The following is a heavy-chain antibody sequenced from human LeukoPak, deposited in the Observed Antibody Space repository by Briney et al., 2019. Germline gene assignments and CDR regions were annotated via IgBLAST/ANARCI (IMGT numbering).Heavy chain of an antibody. V-gene: IGHV1-24*01. D-gene: IGHD1-26*01. CDR1: EYTLTELH. CDR2: FGPDHTES. Sequence: GASVKVSCRVPEYTLTELHMYWVRQAPGKGLEWTGGFGPDHTESIYAQKFQGRVTMTEDATTDTAYMELRNLKSDDTAVYFCAADRKIVGTTSAYIYWGQGTLVTVSS. CDR3: AADRKIVGTTSAYIY. J-gene: IGHJ4*02.